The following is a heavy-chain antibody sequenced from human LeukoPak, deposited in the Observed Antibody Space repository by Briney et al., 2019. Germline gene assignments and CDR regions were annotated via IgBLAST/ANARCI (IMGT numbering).Heavy chain of an antibody. D-gene: IGHD6-19*01. CDR2: ISGNGGST. V-gene: IGHV3-23*01. Sequence: GGSLRLSCAASGFTFSTYAMSWVRQAPGKGLEWVSSISGNGGSTYFADSVKGRFTISRDSSKNTLFLQMNSLSAEDTAVYYCAKNKIAVPAPDAFGIWGQGTMVTVSS. J-gene: IGHJ3*02. CDR3: AKNKIAVPAPDAFGI. CDR1: GFTFSTYA.